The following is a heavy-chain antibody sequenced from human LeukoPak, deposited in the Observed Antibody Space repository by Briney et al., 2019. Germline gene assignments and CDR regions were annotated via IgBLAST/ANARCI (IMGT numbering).Heavy chain of an antibody. J-gene: IGHJ4*02. CDR2: IKQDGSEK. CDR3: ARVMFGWLSPLDY. Sequence: PGRSLRLSCAASGFTFSSYWMSWVRQAPGKGLEWVANIKQDGSEKYYVDSVKGRFTISRDNAKNSLYLQMNSLRAEDTAVYYCARVMFGWLSPLDYWGQGTLVTVSS. D-gene: IGHD3-10*02. V-gene: IGHV3-7*01. CDR1: GFTFSSYW.